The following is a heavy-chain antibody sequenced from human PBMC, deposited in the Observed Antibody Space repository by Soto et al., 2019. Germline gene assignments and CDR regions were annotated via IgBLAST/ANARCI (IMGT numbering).Heavy chain of an antibody. D-gene: IGHD3-16*01. V-gene: IGHV1-18*01. J-gene: IGHJ6*02. CDR1: GYIFVNYG. Sequence: QVQLVQSGDEVKKPGASVKVSCKASGYIFVNYGIAWVRQAPRQVLEWMGWISPYTGNTHSASKVQGRLTMTTDTSTSTAYMYLGSLTSDDTAVYYCVMVDNYVTPTPQDVWGQGITVTVS. CDR2: ISPYTGNT. CDR3: VMVDNYVTPTPQDV.